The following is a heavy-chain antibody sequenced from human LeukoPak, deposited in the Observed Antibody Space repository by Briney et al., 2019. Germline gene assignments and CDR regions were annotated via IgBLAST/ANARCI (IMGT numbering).Heavy chain of an antibody. J-gene: IGHJ4*02. V-gene: IGHV4-39*07. CDR3: GRSAGFVRFDH. Sequence: PSETLSLTCTVSGNSISSSSYYWVWIRQPPGKGLEWIGSINYYGKTYYNPSVKSRVTISVDTSKNQFSLMVRSVTAADTAVYYCGRSAGFVRFDHWGQGTLVTVTS. D-gene: IGHD3-16*01. CDR1: GNSISSSSYY. CDR2: INYYGKT.